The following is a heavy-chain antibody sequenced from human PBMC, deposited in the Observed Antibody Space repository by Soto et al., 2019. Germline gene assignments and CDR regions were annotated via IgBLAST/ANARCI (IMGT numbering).Heavy chain of an antibody. D-gene: IGHD6-6*01. CDR1: GFTFSSYG. V-gene: IGHV3-33*01. J-gene: IGHJ4*02. Sequence: PGGSLRLSCAASGFTFSSYGMHWVRQAPGKGLEWVAVIWYDGSNKYYADSVKGRFTISRDNSKNTLYLQMNSLRAEDTAVYYCAREQYSSRIFDYWGQGTLVTVSS. CDR2: IWYDGSNK. CDR3: AREQYSSRIFDY.